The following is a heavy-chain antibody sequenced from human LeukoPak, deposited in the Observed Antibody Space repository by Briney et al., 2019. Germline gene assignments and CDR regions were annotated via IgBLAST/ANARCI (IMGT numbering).Heavy chain of an antibody. D-gene: IGHD6-19*01. CDR1: GFTFNTYA. J-gene: IGHJ4*02. V-gene: IGHV3-23*01. Sequence: GGSLRLSWEASGFTFNTYAIYWVRQAPGKGLEWVSGICGSGGCTYYADSVKGRFTISRDNSKNTVYLQMNSLTADDTAVYYCAKTTVGYSSGRYPGWPADCWGQGTLVTVSS. CDR3: AKTTVGYSSGRYPGWPADC. CDR2: ICGSGGCT.